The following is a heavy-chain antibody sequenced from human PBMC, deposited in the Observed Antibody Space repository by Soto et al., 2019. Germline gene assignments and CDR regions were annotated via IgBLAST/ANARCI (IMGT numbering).Heavy chain of an antibody. V-gene: IGHV1-69*13. CDR3: ARHTAMFHLPYYYYGMDV. CDR1: GGTFSSYA. Sequence: GASVKVSCKASGGTFSSYAISWVRQAPGQGLEWMGGIIPIFGTANYAQKFQGRVTITADESTSTAYMELSSLRSEDTAVYYCARHTAMFHLPYYYYGMDVWGQGTTVTGSS. J-gene: IGHJ6*02. D-gene: IGHD5-18*01. CDR2: IIPIFGTA.